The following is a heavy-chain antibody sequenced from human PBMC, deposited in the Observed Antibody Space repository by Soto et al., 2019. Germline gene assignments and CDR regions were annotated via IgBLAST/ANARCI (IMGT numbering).Heavy chain of an antibody. CDR1: GGTLSDHG. J-gene: IGHJ3*02. CDR2: TIPVFNTA. Sequence: QVQLEQSGAEVKKPGSSVKVSCKASGGTLSDHGVAWLRQAPGQGLEWMGGTIPVFNTAKYAQKFQGRVTVTADKFTNIAYMELSSLRSDDTAFYFCALGVYGSGNYYTGPSAFDIWGQGTMVIVSS. V-gene: IGHV1-69*06. CDR3: ALGVYGSGNYYTGPSAFDI. D-gene: IGHD3-10*01.